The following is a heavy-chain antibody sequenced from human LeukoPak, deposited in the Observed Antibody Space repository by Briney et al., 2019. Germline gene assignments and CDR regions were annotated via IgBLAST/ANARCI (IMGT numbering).Heavy chain of an antibody. Sequence: GESLKISCKGSGYSFTNYWIGWVRQMPGKGLEWMGIIYPGDSDTRYSPSFQGQVTISADKSISTAYLQWSSLKASDTAMYYCARGYWGSVYYYYGMDVWGQGTTVTVSS. D-gene: IGHD7-27*01. J-gene: IGHJ6*02. V-gene: IGHV5-51*01. CDR1: GYSFTNYW. CDR3: ARGYWGSVYYYYGMDV. CDR2: IYPGDSDT.